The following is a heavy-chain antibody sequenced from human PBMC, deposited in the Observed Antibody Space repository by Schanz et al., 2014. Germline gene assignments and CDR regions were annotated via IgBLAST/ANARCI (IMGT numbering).Heavy chain of an antibody. CDR1: GFTVSTNY. V-gene: IGHV3-66*02. CDR2: LYIGGGST. J-gene: IGHJ4*02. Sequence: EVQLLESGGGLVQPGGSLRLSCAVSGFTVSTNYMSWVRQAPGKGLEWVSSLYIGGGSTRYADSVKGRFTISRDNSKNTLYLQMSSLRTEDTAVYFCAGGRAVVTPLDFWGQGTLVTVSS. D-gene: IGHD2-15*01. CDR3: AGGRAVVTPLDF.